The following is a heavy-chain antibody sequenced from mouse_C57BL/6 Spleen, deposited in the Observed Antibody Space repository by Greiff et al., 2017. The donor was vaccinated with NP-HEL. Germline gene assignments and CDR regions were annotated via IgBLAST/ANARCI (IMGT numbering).Heavy chain of an antibody. V-gene: IGHV3-1*01. Sequence: EVQLVESGPGMVKPSQSLSLTCTVTGYSITSGYDWHWIRHFPGNKLEWMGYISYSGSTNYNPSLKSRISITHDTSKNHFFLKLNSVTTEDTATYYCARGGFDPFDYWGQGTTLTVSS. J-gene: IGHJ2*01. CDR1: GYSITSGYD. CDR2: ISYSGST. CDR3: ARGGFDPFDY.